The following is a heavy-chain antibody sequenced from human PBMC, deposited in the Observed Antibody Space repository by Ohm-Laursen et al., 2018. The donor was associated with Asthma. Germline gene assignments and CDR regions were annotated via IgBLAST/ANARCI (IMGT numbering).Heavy chain of an antibody. D-gene: IGHD1-26*01. CDR1: GFTFSSYW. J-gene: IGHJ3*02. CDR2: IKQDGSEK. V-gene: IGHV3-7*01. Sequence: SLRLSCAASGFTFSSYWMSWVRQAPGKGLEWVANIKQDGSEKYYVDSVKGRFTISRDNAKNSLYLQMNSLRAEDTAVYYCARVGDSGSYFRVLELYFDIWGQGTMVTVSS. CDR3: ARVGDSGSYFRVLELYFDI.